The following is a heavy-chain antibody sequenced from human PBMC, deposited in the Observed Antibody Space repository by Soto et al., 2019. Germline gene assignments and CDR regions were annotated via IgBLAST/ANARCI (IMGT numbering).Heavy chain of an antibody. J-gene: IGHJ5*02. D-gene: IGHD3-3*01. CDR2: IIPIFGTA. CDR3: VRGGVFGVVISNWFDP. Sequence: GASVKVSCKASGGTCSSYAISWVRQAPGQGLEWMGGIIPIFGTANYAQKFQGRVTITADESTSTAYMELSSLRSEDTAVYYCVRGGVFGVVISNWFDPWGQGTLVTVSS. CDR1: GGTCSSYA. V-gene: IGHV1-69*13.